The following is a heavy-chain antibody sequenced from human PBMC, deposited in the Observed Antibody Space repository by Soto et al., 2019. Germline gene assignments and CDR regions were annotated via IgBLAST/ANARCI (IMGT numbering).Heavy chain of an antibody. Sequence: SVKVSCKASGGTFSSYAISWVRQAPGQGLEWMGGIIPIFGTANYAQKFQGRVTITADESTSTAYMELSSLRSEDTAVYYCARDDPTIFGVVPPYYYYGMDVWGQGTTVTVSS. V-gene: IGHV1-69*13. CDR1: GGTFSSYA. J-gene: IGHJ6*02. CDR3: ARDDPTIFGVVPPYYYYGMDV. CDR2: IIPIFGTA. D-gene: IGHD3-3*01.